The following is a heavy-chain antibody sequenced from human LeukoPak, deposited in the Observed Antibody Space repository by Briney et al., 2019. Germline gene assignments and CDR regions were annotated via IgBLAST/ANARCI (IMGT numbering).Heavy chain of an antibody. Sequence: PSETLSLTCTVSGGSITGSNYYWAWIRQPPGKGLEWIGNIFYSGSTYYTPSLKSRVTVSVDTSKNQFSLKLSSVTAADTAVYYCARGRIVVVPAAIFGNYYYYYMDVWGKGTTVTVSS. D-gene: IGHD2-2*01. CDR1: GGSITGSNYY. J-gene: IGHJ6*03. CDR3: ARGRIVVVPAAIFGNYYYYYMDV. CDR2: IFYSGST. V-gene: IGHV4-39*07.